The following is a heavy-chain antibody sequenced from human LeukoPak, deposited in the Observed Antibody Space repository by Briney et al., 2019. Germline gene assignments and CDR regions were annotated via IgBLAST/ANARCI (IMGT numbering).Heavy chain of an antibody. J-gene: IGHJ4*02. CDR2: IKQDGGEK. V-gene: IGHV3-7*01. CDR3: ARDPGGARIDY. D-gene: IGHD1-26*01. Sequence: GGSLRLSCAASGFTFSSYWMSWVRQAPGKGLERVANIKQDGGEKHYVDSVKGRFTISRDNAKNSLYLQMNSLRAEDTAVYYCARDPGGARIDYWGQGTLVTVSS. CDR1: GFTFSSYW.